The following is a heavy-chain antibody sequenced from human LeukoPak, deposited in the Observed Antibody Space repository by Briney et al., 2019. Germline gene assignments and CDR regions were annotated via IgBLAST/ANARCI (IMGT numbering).Heavy chain of an antibody. CDR3: ARDHHSSSRYCVGAAYYYYYYGMDV. CDR1: GFTFSSYG. CDR2: IIGIGGST. D-gene: IGHD6-13*01. J-gene: IGHJ6*02. V-gene: IGHV3-23*01. Sequence: GGSLRLSCAASGFTFSSYGMSWVRQAPGKGLEWVSVIIGIGGSTYYADSVKGRFTISRDNSKKHLYLHMNSLRDEATAVYYCARDHHSSSRYCVGAAYYYYYYGMDVWGQGTTATVSS.